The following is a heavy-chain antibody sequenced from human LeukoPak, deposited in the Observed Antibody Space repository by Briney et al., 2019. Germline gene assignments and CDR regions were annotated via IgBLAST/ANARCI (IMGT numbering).Heavy chain of an antibody. CDR1: GYTFTSYY. D-gene: IGHD6-6*01. J-gene: IGHJ4*02. V-gene: IGHV1-46*01. CDR2: INPSGGST. Sequence: ASVKVSCKASGYTFTSYYMHWVRQAPGQGLEWMGIINPSGGSTSYAQKFQGRVTMTRDMSTSTVYMELSSLRSEDTAVYYCASGIAARPVCDYWGQGTLVTVSS. CDR3: ASGIAARPVCDY.